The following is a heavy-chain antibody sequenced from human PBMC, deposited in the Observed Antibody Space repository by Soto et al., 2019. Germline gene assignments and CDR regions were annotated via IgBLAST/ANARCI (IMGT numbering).Heavy chain of an antibody. CDR1: GYTFTSYA. D-gene: IGHD6-19*01. CDR3: ARAGSSGWYRSWFDP. Sequence: QVQLVQSGAEVKKPGASVKVSCKASGYTFTSYAMHWVRQAPGQRLEWMGWINAGNGNTKYSQKFQGRVTITRDTSASTAYMELSSLRSEDTAVYYCARAGSSGWYRSWFDPWGQGTLVTVSS. J-gene: IGHJ5*02. V-gene: IGHV1-3*01. CDR2: INAGNGNT.